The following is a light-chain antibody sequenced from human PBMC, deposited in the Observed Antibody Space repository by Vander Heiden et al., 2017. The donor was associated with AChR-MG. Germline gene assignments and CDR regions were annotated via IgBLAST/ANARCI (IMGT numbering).Light chain of an antibody. V-gene: IGKV1-39*01. CDR2: DIS. CDR3: QQSYSNLWT. CDR1: QGVSRY. J-gene: IGKJ1*01. Sequence: DIQMTQSPSSLSASVGDRVTIACRASQGVSRYLNWYQQKPGKAPKLLIYDISSLQSGVPSRFSGSGSGTDFTLTISSLQPEDFATYYCQQSYSNLWTFGQGTKVEIK.